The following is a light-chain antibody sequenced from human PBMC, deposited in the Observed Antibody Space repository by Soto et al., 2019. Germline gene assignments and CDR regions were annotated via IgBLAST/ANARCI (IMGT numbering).Light chain of an antibody. V-gene: IGKV1-9*01. CDR2: AAS. CDR3: QQLHDYPIP. CDR1: QGIDSS. Sequence: ILLTLSPSSLSASVGDRVPITCRASQGIDSSFAWYQQKPGKAPKLLIYAASSLQSGVPSRFSGSGSGTDFTLTISSLQPEDFATYYCQQLHDYPIPFGQGTRLEIK. J-gene: IGKJ5*01.